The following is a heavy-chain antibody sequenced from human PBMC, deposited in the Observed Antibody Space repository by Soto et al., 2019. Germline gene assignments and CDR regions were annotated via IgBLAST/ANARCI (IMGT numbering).Heavy chain of an antibody. CDR1: GLSFSIYA. V-gene: IGHV3-23*01. CDR3: AKDRFHVVVTVSIFDP. D-gene: IGHD2-21*02. CDR2: ISGSGGSA. J-gene: IGHJ5*02. Sequence: GGSLGLCCAASGLSFSIYAVSLVRQAPGKGLEWVSTISGSGGSADYADSVKGRFTISRDNPQNTLYLEMNSLRAEDTAIYYCAKDRFHVVVTVSIFDPWGQGTLVTVSS.